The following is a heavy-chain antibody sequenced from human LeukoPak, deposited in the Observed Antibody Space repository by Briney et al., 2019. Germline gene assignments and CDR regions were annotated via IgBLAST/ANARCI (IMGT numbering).Heavy chain of an antibody. CDR3: AKGYYDYVWGSYYFDY. D-gene: IGHD3-16*01. CDR1: GFTFSSYA. Sequence: GGSLRLSCAASGFTFSSYAMSWVRQAPGKGLEWISAISGSGGSTYYADSVKGRFTISRDNSRDTLYLQMNSLRAEDTAVYYCAKGYYDYVWGSYYFDYWGQGTLVTVSS. CDR2: ISGSGGST. V-gene: IGHV3-23*01. J-gene: IGHJ4*02.